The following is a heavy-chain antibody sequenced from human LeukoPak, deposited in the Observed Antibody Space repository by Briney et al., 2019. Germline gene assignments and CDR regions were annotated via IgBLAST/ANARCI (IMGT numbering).Heavy chain of an antibody. V-gene: IGHV6-1*01. CDR2: TYYRSKWYN. D-gene: IGHD4-17*01. CDR1: GDSVSSNSAA. J-gene: IGHJ3*02. CDR3: ARPDYGDYYDGPGAFDI. Sequence: SQTLSLTCAISGDSVSSNSAAWNWIRQSPSRGLEWLGRTYYRSKWYNDYAVSVKSRITINPDTSKNQFSLQLNSVTAADTAVYYCARPDYGDYYDGPGAFDIWGQRTMVTVSS.